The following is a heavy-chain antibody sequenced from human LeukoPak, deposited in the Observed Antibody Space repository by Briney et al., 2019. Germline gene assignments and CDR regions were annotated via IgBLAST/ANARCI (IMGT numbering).Heavy chain of an antibody. D-gene: IGHD3-10*01. CDR2: VSHRGDT. CDR1: DFTFSFYW. V-gene: IGHV4/OR15-8*02. Sequence: NPGGSLRLSCAASDFTFSFYWMTWVRQPPGKGLEWIGEVSHRGDTNYNPSLKSRVTISIDKSKNQFSLRLTSVTAADTAVYYCTRGGLTFGGNWGQGILVAVSS. J-gene: IGHJ4*02. CDR3: TRGGLTFGGN.